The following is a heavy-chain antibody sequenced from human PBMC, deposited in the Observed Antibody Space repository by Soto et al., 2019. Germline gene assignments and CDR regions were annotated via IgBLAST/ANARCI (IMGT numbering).Heavy chain of an antibody. CDR3: ARDTGDSYGDY. Sequence: GGSLRLSCAASGFTFSSYEMNWVRQAPGKGLEWVSYISSSGSTIYYADSVKGRFTISRDNAKNSLYLQMNSLRAEDTAVYYCARDTGDSYGDYWGQGTLVTVSS. D-gene: IGHD5-18*01. CDR1: GFTFSSYE. J-gene: IGHJ4*02. V-gene: IGHV3-48*03. CDR2: ISSSGSTI.